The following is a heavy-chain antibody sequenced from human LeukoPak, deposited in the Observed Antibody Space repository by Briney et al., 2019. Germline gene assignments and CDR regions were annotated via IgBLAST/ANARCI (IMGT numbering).Heavy chain of an antibody. J-gene: IGHJ4*02. V-gene: IGHV3-30*18. CDR2: ISYDGSNA. D-gene: IGHD3-9*01. CDR3: AKDYDILTGYSNGYYFDY. CDR1: GFTFDGYG. Sequence: GGSLRLSCAASGFTFDGYGMHWFRQAPGKGLEWVALISYDGSNAYYTDSVKGRFTISRDNSKNTLYLQMNSLRVEDTAVYYCAKDYDILTGYSNGYYFDYWGQGTLVIVSS.